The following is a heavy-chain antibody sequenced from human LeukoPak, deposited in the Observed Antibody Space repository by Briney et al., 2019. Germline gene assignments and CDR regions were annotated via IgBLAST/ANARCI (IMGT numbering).Heavy chain of an antibody. CDR2: IYTSGST. V-gene: IGHV4-61*02. Sequence: SQTLSLTCTVSGGSISSGSYYWSWIRQPAGKGLEWIGRIYTSGSTNYNPSLKSRVTISVDTSKNQFSLKLSSVTATDTAVYYCARGSSRWDYRSCCDPGGQGTLVTVSS. CDR3: ARGSSRWDYRSCCDP. J-gene: IGHJ5*02. CDR1: GGSISSGSYY. D-gene: IGHD1-7*01.